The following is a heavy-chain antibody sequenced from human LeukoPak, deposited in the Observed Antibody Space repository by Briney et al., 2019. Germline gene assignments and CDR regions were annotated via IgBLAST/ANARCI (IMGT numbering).Heavy chain of an antibody. CDR2: LSDSGDNT. CDR1: GITFTTYA. D-gene: IGHD5-24*01. J-gene: IGHJ4*02. V-gene: IGHV3-23*01. CDR3: AKGRARDGYIY. Sequence: GGSLRLSCAASGITFTTYATTWVRQAPGKGLEWASSLSDSGDNTYYADSVKGRFTISGDNSKNTLYLQMNSLRAEDTAIYYCAKGRARDGYIYWGQGILVTVSS.